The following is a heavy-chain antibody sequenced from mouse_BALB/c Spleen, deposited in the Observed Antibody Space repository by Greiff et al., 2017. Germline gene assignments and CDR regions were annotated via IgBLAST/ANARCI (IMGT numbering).Heavy chain of an antibody. CDR1: GYSITSGYY. Sequence: EVKLQESGPGLVKPSQSLSLTCSVTGYSITSGYYWNWIRQFPGNKLEWMGYISYDGSNNYNPSLKNRISITRDTSKNQFFLKLNSVTTEDTATYYCARDGYYGMGYAMDYWGQGTSVTVSS. J-gene: IGHJ4*01. D-gene: IGHD2-3*01. V-gene: IGHV3-6*02. CDR3: ARDGYYGMGYAMDY. CDR2: ISYDGSN.